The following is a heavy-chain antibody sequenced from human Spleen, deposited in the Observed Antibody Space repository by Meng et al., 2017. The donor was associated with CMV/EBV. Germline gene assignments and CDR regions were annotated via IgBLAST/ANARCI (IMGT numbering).Heavy chain of an antibody. V-gene: IGHV4-39*07. CDR2: IYYSGST. CDR3: AREFYGDYFIDY. Sequence: PQVQESGPGLVKLPETLSLPCTVSGGAISSSSYYWGWIRQPPGKGLEWIGSIYYSGSTYYNPSLKSRVTISVDTSKNQFSLKLSSVTAADTAVYYCAREFYGDYFIDYWGQGTLVTVSS. CDR1: GGAISSSSYY. D-gene: IGHD4-17*01. J-gene: IGHJ4*02.